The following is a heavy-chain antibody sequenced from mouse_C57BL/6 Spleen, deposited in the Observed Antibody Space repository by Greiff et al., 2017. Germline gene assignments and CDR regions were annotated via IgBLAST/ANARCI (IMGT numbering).Heavy chain of an antibody. J-gene: IGHJ4*01. CDR1: GYTFTSYW. Sequence: QVQLQQSGAELAKPGASVKLSCKASGYTFTSYWMHWVKQRPGQGLEWIGYINPSSGYTKYNQKFKDKATLTADKSSSTAYMQLSSLTDEDSAVYYCARDYYGSSYAMDYWGQGTSVTVSS. CDR3: ARDYYGSSYAMDY. CDR2: INPSSGYT. V-gene: IGHV1-7*01. D-gene: IGHD1-1*01.